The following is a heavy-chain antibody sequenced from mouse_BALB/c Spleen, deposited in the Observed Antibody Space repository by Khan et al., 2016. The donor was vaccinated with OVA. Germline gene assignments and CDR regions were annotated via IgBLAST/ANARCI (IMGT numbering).Heavy chain of an antibody. D-gene: IGHD2-14*01. CDR3: ARGGYSVFAY. J-gene: IGHJ3*01. Sequence: QVQLQQSGPELVKPGASLKVSCKASGYTFTDYVIGWVKQRTRQDLEWIGDIFPGSGTPYYTEKFKDKATLTADKSSNTAYMQLSSLTSEDSAVYCCARGGYSVFAYWGQGTLVTVSA. CDR2: IFPGSGTP. V-gene: IGHV1-77*01. CDR1: GYTFTDYV.